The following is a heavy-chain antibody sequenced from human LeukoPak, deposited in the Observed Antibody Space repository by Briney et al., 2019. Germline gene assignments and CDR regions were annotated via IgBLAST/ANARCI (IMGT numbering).Heavy chain of an antibody. CDR1: GGFFSGYY. D-gene: IGHD5-18*01. CDR2: INHSGST. J-gene: IGHJ4*02. V-gene: IGHV4-34*01. Sequence: PSGTLSLTCAVYGGFFSGYYWGWIRQPPGKGLEWVGEINHSGSTNYNPSLKSRVTISVDTSKNQFSLKLSSVTAADTAVYYYARCGRLKYSYGYGGYYFDYWGQGTLVTVSS. CDR3: ARCGRLKYSYGYGGYYFDY.